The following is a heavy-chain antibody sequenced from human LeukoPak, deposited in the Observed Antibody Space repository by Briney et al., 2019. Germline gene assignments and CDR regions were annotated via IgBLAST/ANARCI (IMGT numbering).Heavy chain of an antibody. CDR1: GGTFSSYA. CDR3: VRDGEGVAISVNYWFDP. CDR2: IIPIFGTA. V-gene: IGHV1-69*13. J-gene: IGHJ5*02. Sequence: SVNVSCKASGGTFSSYAISWVRQAPGQGLEWMGGIIPIFGTANYAQKFQGRVTITADESTSTAYMELRGLRSDDTAVYYCVRDGEGVAISVNYWFDPWDQGTLVTVSS. D-gene: IGHD3-10*01.